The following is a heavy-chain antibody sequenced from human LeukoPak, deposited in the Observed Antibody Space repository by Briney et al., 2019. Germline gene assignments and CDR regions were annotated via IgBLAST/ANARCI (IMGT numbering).Heavy chain of an antibody. V-gene: IGHV4-39*07. CDR2: TYYNGNT. CDR1: GDSINSSPYY. CDR3: ARRRTYYYGSGSYSYFDY. J-gene: IGHJ4*02. Sequence: SETLSLTCTVSGDSINSSPYYWGWIRQPPGKGLEWIGITYYNGNTYYKPSLKSRVTISVDTSKNQFSLKLSSVTAADTAVYYCARRRTYYYGSGSYSYFDYWGQGTLVTVSS. D-gene: IGHD3-10*01.